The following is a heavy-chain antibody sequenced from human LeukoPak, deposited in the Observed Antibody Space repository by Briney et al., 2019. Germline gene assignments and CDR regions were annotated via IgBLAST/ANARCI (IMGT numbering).Heavy chain of an antibody. D-gene: IGHD5-12*01. J-gene: IGHJ4*02. V-gene: IGHV1-2*02. CDR2: INPNSGGT. CDR3: ARAWLRLNPYFDY. CDR1: GYTLTGYY. Sequence: ASVKVSCKASGYTLTGYYMHWVRQAPGQGLEWMGWINPNSGGTNYAQKFQGRVTMTRDTPISTSYMELSRLRSDDTAVYYCARAWLRLNPYFDYWGQGTLVTVSS.